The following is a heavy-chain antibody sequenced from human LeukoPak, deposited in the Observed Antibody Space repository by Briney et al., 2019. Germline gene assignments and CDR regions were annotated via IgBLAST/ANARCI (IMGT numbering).Heavy chain of an antibody. CDR3: AREYTYGPALGY. V-gene: IGHV1-3*01. D-gene: IGHD5-18*01. CDR1: GYTFNKFY. J-gene: IGHJ4*02. CDR2: INAGNGNT. Sequence: ASVKVSCKASGYTFNKFYMHWVRQAPGQRLEWMGWINAGNGNTKYSQKFQGRVTITRDTSASTAYMELSSLTSEDTALYYCAREYTYGPALGYWGQGTLVTVSS.